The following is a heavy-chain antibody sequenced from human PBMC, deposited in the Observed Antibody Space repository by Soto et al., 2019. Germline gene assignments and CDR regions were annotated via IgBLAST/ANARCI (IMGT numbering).Heavy chain of an antibody. Sequence: QVQLVQSGAEVRKPGASVKVSCKASGYTFSNYFIHWVRQAPGHGLTSLAWINLNTGGSISAQSFVARVNMTGDPSMTPAFMELSTLSTANTAIYFCAIGTFVVIAPADLFDNSMDVWGQGTTVTVS. CDR1: GYTFSNYF. J-gene: IGHJ6*02. CDR3: AIGTFVVIAPADLFDNSMDV. V-gene: IGHV1-2*02. CDR2: INLNTGGS. D-gene: IGHD2-15*01.